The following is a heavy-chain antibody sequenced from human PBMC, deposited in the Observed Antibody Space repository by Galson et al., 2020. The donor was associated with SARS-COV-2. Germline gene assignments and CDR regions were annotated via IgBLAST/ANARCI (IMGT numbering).Heavy chain of an antibody. CDR3: ARLWGGEGVQGVIITAGFDY. V-gene: IGHV5-51*01. Sequence: GESLKISCKGSGYSFTSYWIGWVRQMPGKGLEWMGIIYPGDSDTRYSPSFQGQVTISADKSISTAYLQWSSLKASDTAMYYCARLWGGEGVQGVIITAGFDYWGQGTLVTVSS. J-gene: IGHJ4*02. CDR2: IYPGDSDT. CDR1: GYSFTSYW. D-gene: IGHD3-10*01.